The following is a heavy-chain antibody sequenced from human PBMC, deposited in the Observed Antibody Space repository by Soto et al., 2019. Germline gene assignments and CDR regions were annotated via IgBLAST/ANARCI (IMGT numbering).Heavy chain of an antibody. CDR2: ITGSGGIT. V-gene: IGHV3-23*01. D-gene: IGHD3-22*01. CDR1: GFTFSSNA. J-gene: IGHJ4*02. CDR3: AKSRGEKTSYYYDSSGYYEFDY. Sequence: GGSLRLSCSASGFTFSSNARSWVRQAPGKGLEWVSGITGSGGITDYADSVKGRFTISRDNSKNTLYLQMNSLRAEDTAVYYCAKSRGEKTSYYYDSSGYYEFDYWGQGTLVTVSS.